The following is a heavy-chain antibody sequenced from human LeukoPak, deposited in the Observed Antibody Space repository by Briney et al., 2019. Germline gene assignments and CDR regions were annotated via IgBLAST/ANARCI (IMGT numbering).Heavy chain of an antibody. CDR3: HISPSIAAAGNYFDY. D-gene: IGHD6-13*01. J-gene: IGHJ4*02. CDR2: ISAYNGKT. V-gene: IGHV1-18*01. Sequence: ASVKVSCKASGYTFTSYGISWVRQAPGQGLEWMGWISAYNGKTNYAQKLQGRVTLTTDTSTTTAYMELRSLRSDDTAVYYCHISPSIAAAGNYFDYWGQGTLVTVSS. CDR1: GYTFTSYG.